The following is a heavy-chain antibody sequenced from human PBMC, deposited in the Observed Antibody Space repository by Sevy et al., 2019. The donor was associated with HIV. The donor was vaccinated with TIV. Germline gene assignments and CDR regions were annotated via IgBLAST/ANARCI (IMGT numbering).Heavy chain of an antibody. CDR2: IYYSGST. D-gene: IGHD3-22*01. J-gene: IGHJ6*02. V-gene: IGHV4-59*01. CDR3: ARRNLLSSDYNSWYYYYGMDV. Sequence: SETLSLTCTVSGGSISSYYWSWIRQPPGKGLEWIGYIYYSGSTNYNPSLKSRVTISVVTSKNQFSLKLSSVTAADTAVYYCARRNLLSSDYNSWYYYYGMDVWGQGTTVTVSS. CDR1: GGSISSYY.